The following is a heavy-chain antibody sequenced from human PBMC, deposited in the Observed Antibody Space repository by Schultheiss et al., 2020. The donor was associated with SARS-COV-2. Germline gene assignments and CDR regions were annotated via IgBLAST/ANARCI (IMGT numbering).Heavy chain of an antibody. V-gene: IGHV3-23*01. J-gene: IGHJ6*03. CDR2: ISGSGGST. D-gene: IGHD6-6*01. CDR1: GFTFSSYA. Sequence: GGSLRLSCAASGFTFSSYAMSWVRQAPGKGLEWVSAISGSGGSTYYADSVKGRFTISRDNSKNTLYLQMNSLRAEDTAVYYCARGGQGQLVRWRGYYYMDVWGKGTTVTVSS. CDR3: ARGGQGQLVRWRGYYYMDV.